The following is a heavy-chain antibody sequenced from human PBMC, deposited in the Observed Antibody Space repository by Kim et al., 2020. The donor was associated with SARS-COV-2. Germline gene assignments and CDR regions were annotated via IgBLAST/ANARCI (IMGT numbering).Heavy chain of an antibody. V-gene: IGHV3-23*01. J-gene: IGHJ4*02. CDR3: AKESGRWLQNDYFDY. Sequence: DAGKGRYTISRDNSKNTLYLQMNSLRAEDTAVYYCAKESGRWLQNDYFDYWGQGTLVTVSS. D-gene: IGHD5-12*01.